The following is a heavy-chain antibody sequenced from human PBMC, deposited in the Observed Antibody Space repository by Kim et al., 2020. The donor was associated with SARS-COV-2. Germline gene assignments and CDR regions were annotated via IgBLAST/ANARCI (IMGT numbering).Heavy chain of an antibody. D-gene: IGHD5-18*01. V-gene: IGHV4-61*01. Sequence: SETLSLTCTVSGGSVSSGSYYWSWIRQPPGKGLEWIGYIYYSGSTNYNPSLKSRVTISVDTSKNQFSLKLSSVTAADTAVYYCARAENWIQLWRRANYYDYGMDGWGQGTTVTVSS. CDR3: ARAENWIQLWRRANYYDYGMDG. CDR1: GGSVSSGSYY. CDR2: IYYSGST. J-gene: IGHJ6*02.